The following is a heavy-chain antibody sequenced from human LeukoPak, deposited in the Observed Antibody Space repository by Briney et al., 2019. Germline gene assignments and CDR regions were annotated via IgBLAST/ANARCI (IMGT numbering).Heavy chain of an antibody. CDR1: GFTFSDYT. CDR2: ISGSGITT. V-gene: IGHV3-23*01. D-gene: IGHD3-3*01. Sequence: GGSLRLSCAASGFTFSDYTMHWVRQAPGKGPEWVSSISGSGITTNYADSVKGRFTISRDYSKNTLYLQMSSLRAEDTAVYYCAKETARVGEHSAIFDHWGQGTLVTVSS. CDR3: AKETARVGEHSAIFDH. J-gene: IGHJ4*02.